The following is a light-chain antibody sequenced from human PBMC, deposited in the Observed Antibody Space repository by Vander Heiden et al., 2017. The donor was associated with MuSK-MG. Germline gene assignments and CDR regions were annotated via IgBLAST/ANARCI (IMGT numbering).Light chain of an antibody. CDR2: AAS. CDR3: HESDTTGRT. Sequence: DIQMSQCPCSFSASGADRVTITCRASQSISSYLNWYQHERGKAPKLLIYAASSLQTTVPSRFTASPSGTDFSLRMSRLQPEDFATYFCHESDTTGRTFGEGTKVEIK. J-gene: IGKJ4*02. CDR1: QSISSY. V-gene: IGKV1-39*01.